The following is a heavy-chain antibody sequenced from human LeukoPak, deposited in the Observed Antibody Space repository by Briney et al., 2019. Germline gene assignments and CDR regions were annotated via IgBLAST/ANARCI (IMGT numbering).Heavy chain of an antibody. CDR2: ISYDGNNK. Sequence: PGGSLRLSCAASGFTFSNHGIHWVRQAPGKGLEWVAVISYDGNNKYYADSVKGRFTISRDNSKNTLFLQMNSLRAEDTAVYYCAKGVDYCSGGSCPADYWGPGTLVTVSS. J-gene: IGHJ4*02. CDR1: GFTFSNHG. V-gene: IGHV3-30*18. D-gene: IGHD2-15*01. CDR3: AKGVDYCSGGSCPADY.